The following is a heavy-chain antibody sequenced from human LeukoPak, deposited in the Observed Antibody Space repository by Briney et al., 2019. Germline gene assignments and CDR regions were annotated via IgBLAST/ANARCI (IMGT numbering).Heavy chain of an antibody. Sequence: GGSLRLSCTASELTFGDYALSWFGKAPGKGLKWLGFIRSKAYGGTTEYAASVKGRFTISRDDSKSIAYLQMNSLKTEDTAVYYCTVTTVTYYFDYWGQGTLVTVSS. V-gene: IGHV3-49*03. D-gene: IGHD4-17*01. CDR3: TVTTVTYYFDY. CDR1: ELTFGDYA. J-gene: IGHJ4*02. CDR2: IRSKAYGGTT.